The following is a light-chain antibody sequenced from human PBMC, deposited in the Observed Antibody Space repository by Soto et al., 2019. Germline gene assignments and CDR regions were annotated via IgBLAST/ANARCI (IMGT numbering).Light chain of an antibody. CDR1: RSNIGAGYD. CDR2: GNS. V-gene: IGLV1-40*01. J-gene: IGLJ2*01. CDR3: TSYDSSLGGVV. Sequence: QSVLTQPPSVSGAPGQRVTISCTGSRSNIGAGYDVHWYQQLRGTDSKLLIYGNSNRPSGVPNRFSGSKSGTSASLAITGLPAEDDADYYCTSYDSSLGGVVVGGGTKLTVL.